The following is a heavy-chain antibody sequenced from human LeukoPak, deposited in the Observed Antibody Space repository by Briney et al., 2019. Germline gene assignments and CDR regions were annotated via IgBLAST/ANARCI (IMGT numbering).Heavy chain of an antibody. CDR2: ISAYNGNT. CDR1: GYTFTSYD. J-gene: IGHJ5*02. V-gene: IGHV1-18*01. D-gene: IGHD3-16*02. Sequence: GASVKVSCKASGYTFTSYDINWVRQATGQGLEWMGRISAYNGNTNYAQKLQGRVTMTTDTSTSTAYMELRSLRSDDTAVYYCARLSTPDWFDPWGQGTLVTVSS. CDR3: ARLSTPDWFDP.